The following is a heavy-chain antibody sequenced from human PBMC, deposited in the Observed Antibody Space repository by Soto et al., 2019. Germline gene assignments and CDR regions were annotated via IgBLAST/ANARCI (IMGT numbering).Heavy chain of an antibody. CDR3: AREGLAAAATDY. CDR2: ISSSSSYI. CDR1: GFTFSSYS. D-gene: IGHD6-13*01. V-gene: IGHV3-21*01. Sequence: GGSLRLSCAASGFTFSSYSMNWVRQAPGKGLEWVSSISSSSSYIYYADSVKGRFTISRDNAKNSLYLQMNSLRAEDTAVYYCAREGLAAAATDYWGQGTLVTVSS. J-gene: IGHJ4*02.